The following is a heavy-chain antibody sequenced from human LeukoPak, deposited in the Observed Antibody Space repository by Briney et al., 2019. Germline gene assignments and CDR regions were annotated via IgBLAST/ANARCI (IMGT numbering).Heavy chain of an antibody. V-gene: IGHV4-39*01. CDR3: AGSPIAVAGPFDY. J-gene: IGHJ4*02. CDR2: IYYSGST. D-gene: IGHD6-19*01. Sequence: PSETLSLTXTVSGGSISSSSYYWGWIRQPPGKGLEWIGSIYYSGSTYYNPSLKSRVTISVDTSKNQSSLKLSSATAADTAVYYCAGSPIAVAGPFDYWGQGTLVTVSS. CDR1: GGSISSSSYY.